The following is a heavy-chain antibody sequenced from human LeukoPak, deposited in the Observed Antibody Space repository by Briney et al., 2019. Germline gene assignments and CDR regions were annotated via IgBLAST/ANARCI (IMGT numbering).Heavy chain of an antibody. Sequence: QPGGSLRLSCAASGFTFSSYVMSWVRQAPGKGLEWVSVLTGSGGTTYYADSVKGRFTISRDNSKNTVYLQMNSLRAEDTAVYYCARRFITVTTPSFDYWGQGTLVTVSS. V-gene: IGHV3-23*01. CDR3: ARRFITVTTPSFDY. CDR2: LTGSGGTT. D-gene: IGHD4-17*01. CDR1: GFTFSSYV. J-gene: IGHJ4*02.